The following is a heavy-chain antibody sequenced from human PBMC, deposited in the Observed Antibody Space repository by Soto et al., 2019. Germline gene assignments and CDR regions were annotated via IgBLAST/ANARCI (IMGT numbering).Heavy chain of an antibody. Sequence: SETLSLTCAVSGGSFSGYYWGWVRQPPGKGLEWVGEINYSGSTNYNPSLKRRVTISVDTSKNQVSLKVTSVTAADTARYYCARRNYFYALDVWGQGTTVSV. CDR2: INYSGST. J-gene: IGHJ6*02. CDR3: ARRNYFYALDV. CDR1: GGSFSGYY. V-gene: IGHV4-34*01.